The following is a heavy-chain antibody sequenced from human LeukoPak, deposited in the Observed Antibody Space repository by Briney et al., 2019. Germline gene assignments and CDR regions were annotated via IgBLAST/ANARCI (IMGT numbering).Heavy chain of an antibody. CDR1: GGPFSGYY. J-gene: IGHJ3*02. CDR3: GRGRGCDRAFDI. D-gene: IGHD3-16*01. Sequence: LETLSLTWAVHGGPFSGYYWSWIRHPPGQGLEWIGDINHSGSTNSNPSLTSRVPISVDSTKNHSFLKLSSVAAADAVVFCCGRGRGCDRAFDIWGQETSVSVSS. CDR2: INHSGST. V-gene: IGHV4-34*01.